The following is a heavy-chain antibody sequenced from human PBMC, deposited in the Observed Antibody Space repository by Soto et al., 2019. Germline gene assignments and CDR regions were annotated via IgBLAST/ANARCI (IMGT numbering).Heavy chain of an antibody. CDR1: GYSFTKYG. D-gene: IGHD6-19*01. Sequence: QVQLVQSGAEVKKPGASVKVSCKASGYSFTKYGMHWVRQAPGQRLEWMGRINVGNGDTKYSQKFQGRVTITMETFAGTADMEVSSLTPEDTAVYYCARELAAGDFDYWGQGALVTVSS. CDR2: INVGNGDT. J-gene: IGHJ4*02. V-gene: IGHV1-3*01. CDR3: ARELAAGDFDY.